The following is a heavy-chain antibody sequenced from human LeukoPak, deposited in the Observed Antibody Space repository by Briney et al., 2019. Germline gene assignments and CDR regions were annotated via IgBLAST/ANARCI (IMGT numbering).Heavy chain of an antibody. Sequence: SETLSLTCTVSGGSISSSSSHYWGWIRQPPGKGLEWIGSIYSSGSTYYNPSLKSRVTISVDTSKNQFSLKLSSVTAADTAVFYCARGGWKRYYEEWGQGTLVTVSS. CDR3: ARGGWKRYYEE. V-gene: IGHV4-39*01. CDR2: IYSSGST. D-gene: IGHD3-3*01. CDR1: GGSISSSSSHY. J-gene: IGHJ4*02.